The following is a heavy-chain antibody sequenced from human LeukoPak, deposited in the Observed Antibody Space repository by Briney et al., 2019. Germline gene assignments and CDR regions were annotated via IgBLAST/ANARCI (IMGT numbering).Heavy chain of an antibody. Sequence: GGSLRLSCAASGFTFSSYAMSWVRQAPGKGLEGFSAISGSGGSTYYADSVKGRFTISRDNSKNTLYLQMNSLRAEDTAVYYCAKDDSVAGTELFDYWGQGTLVTVSS. CDR2: ISGSGGST. CDR1: GFTFSSYA. V-gene: IGHV3-23*01. J-gene: IGHJ4*02. D-gene: IGHD6-19*01. CDR3: AKDDSVAGTELFDY.